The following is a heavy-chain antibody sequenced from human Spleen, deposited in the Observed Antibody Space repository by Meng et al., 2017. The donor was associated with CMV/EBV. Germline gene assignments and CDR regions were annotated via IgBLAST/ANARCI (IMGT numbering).Heavy chain of an antibody. J-gene: IGHJ4*02. V-gene: IGHV1-2*02. D-gene: IGHD2-2*01. CDR1: GHSFSGYY. CDR2: ISPNSGDT. Sequence: CTASGHSFSGYYIHWLRQAPGQGPEWMGWISPNSGDTNYAQKFQGRVTMTRDTSTITVYMELTRLTSDDTAVYYCARAAYTSFFDFWGQGTLVTVSS. CDR3: ARAAYTSFFDF.